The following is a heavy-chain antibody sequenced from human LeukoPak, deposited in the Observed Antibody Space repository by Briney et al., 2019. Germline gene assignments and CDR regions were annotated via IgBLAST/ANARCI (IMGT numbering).Heavy chain of an antibody. CDR3: ARHTGEYSFGSRHFVY. J-gene: IGHJ4*02. D-gene: IGHD5-18*01. CDR2: IYNNGST. CDR1: GGSISSYY. Sequence: SETLSLTCTVPGGSISSYYWSWIRQPPGKGLEWIGYIYNNGSTNYNPSLKSRVAISVDTSKNHFSLNLSSVTAADTAVYYCARHTGEYSFGSRHFVYWGQGTVVRVST. V-gene: IGHV4-59*08.